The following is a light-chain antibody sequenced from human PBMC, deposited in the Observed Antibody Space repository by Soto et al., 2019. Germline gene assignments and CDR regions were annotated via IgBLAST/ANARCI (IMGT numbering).Light chain of an antibody. V-gene: IGKV3-20*01. CDR1: QSVSSSY. J-gene: IGKJ1*01. CDR2: GAS. Sequence: EIVLTQSPGTLSLSPGDRATLSCRASQSVSSSYLAWYQQKPGRAPRLLIYGASSRATGIPDRFSGSGSGTDFTLTISGLEPEDFAVYYCQQYGNSRGTFGHGTKVEIK. CDR3: QQYGNSRGT.